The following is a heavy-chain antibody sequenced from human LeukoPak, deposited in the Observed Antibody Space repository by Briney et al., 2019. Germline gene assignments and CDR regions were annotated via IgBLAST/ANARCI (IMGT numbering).Heavy chain of an antibody. CDR2: INPNSGGT. J-gene: IGHJ3*02. CDR1: GYTFTGYY. Sequence: ASVKVSCKASGYTFTGYYMHWVRQAPGQGLEWMGRINPNSGGTNYAQKFQGRVTMTRDTSISTAYMELSRLRSDDTAVYYCARGYYYDSSGLDIWGQGTMVTVSS. D-gene: IGHD3-22*01. CDR3: ARGYYYDSSGLDI. V-gene: IGHV1-2*06.